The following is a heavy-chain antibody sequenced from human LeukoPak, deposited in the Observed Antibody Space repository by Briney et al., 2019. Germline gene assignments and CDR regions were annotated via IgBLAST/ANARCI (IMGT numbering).Heavy chain of an antibody. CDR3: ARLPNSGSYFNYYYYYGMDV. CDR2: IYTSGST. CDR1: GGSISSYY. Sequence: SETLSPTCTVSGGSISSYYWSWIRQPAGKGLEWIGRIYTSGSTYYNPSLKSRVTISVDTSKNQFSLKLSSVTAADTAVYYCARLPNSGSYFNYYYYYGMDVWGQGTTVTVSS. J-gene: IGHJ6*02. D-gene: IGHD1-26*01. V-gene: IGHV4-4*07.